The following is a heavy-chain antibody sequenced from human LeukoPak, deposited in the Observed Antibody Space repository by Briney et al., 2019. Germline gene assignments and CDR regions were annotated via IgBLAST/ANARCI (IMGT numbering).Heavy chain of an antibody. Sequence: GGSLRLSCAASGFTFSSYSMSWVRQAPGKGLEWVASISSSSSYIYYADSVKGRFTISRDNAKNSLYLQVNSLRAEDTAVYYCARVDSGYSGYGPFLNWGQGTLVTVSS. CDR3: ARVDSGYSGYGPFLN. J-gene: IGHJ4*02. CDR2: ISSSSSYI. CDR1: GFTFSSYS. D-gene: IGHD5-12*01. V-gene: IGHV3-21*01.